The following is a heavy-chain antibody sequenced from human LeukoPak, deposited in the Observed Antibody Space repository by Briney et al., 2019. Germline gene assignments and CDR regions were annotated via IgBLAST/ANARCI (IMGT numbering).Heavy chain of an antibody. V-gene: IGHV1-3*01. D-gene: IGHD6-19*01. CDR1: GYTFTSYA. CDR2: INAGNGNT. Sequence: ASVKVSCKASGYTFTSYAMHWVRQAPGQRLEWMGWINAGNGNTKYSQKFQGRVTITRDTSASTAYMELSSLGAEDTAVYYCAKEVTVAGRGDYWGQGTLVTVSS. CDR3: AKEVTVAGRGDY. J-gene: IGHJ4*02.